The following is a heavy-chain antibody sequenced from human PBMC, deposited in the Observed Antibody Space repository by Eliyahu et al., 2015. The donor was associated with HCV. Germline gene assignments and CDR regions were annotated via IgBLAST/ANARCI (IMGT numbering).Heavy chain of an antibody. Sequence: EVQLVDSGGGLVQPGGSLRLSCVASGFTFSNYWMSWVRQAPGKGLEWVANIKPDGSEKHYVDSVKGRFTISRDNAKNSLFLQMGSLRAEDTALYYCARGDYFDSSGDYIDAFDIWGQGTMVTVSS. CDR1: GFTFSNYW. V-gene: IGHV3-7*03. CDR3: ARGDYFDSSGDYIDAFDI. CDR2: IKPDGSEK. J-gene: IGHJ3*02. D-gene: IGHD3-22*01.